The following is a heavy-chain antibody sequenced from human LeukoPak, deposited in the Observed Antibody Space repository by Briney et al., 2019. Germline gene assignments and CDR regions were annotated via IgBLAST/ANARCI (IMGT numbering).Heavy chain of an antibody. CDR2: ISGSGGST. D-gene: IGHD3-22*01. Sequence: GGSLRLSCAASGFTFSSYAMSWVRQAPGKGLEWVSAISGSGGSTYYADSVKGRFTISRDNSKNTLHLQMNSLRAEDTAVYYCAKYPRGRYYYDSSGYYPHFDYWGQGTLVTVSS. CDR1: GFTFSSYA. CDR3: AKYPRGRYYYDSSGYYPHFDY. J-gene: IGHJ4*02. V-gene: IGHV3-23*01.